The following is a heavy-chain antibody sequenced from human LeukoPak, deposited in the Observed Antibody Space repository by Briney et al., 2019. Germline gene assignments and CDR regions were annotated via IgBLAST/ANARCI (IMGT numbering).Heavy chain of an antibody. CDR2: INHSGST. V-gene: IGHV4-34*01. D-gene: IGHD3-10*01. J-gene: IGHJ4*02. Sequence: SETLSLTCAVYGGSFSGYYWSWIRQPPGKGLEWIGEINHSGSTNYNPSPKSRVTISVDTSKNQFSLKLSSVTAADTAVYYCARTYKVSWAGSYIYYFDYWGQGTLVTVSS. CDR1: GGSFSGYY. CDR3: ARTYKVSWAGSYIYYFDY.